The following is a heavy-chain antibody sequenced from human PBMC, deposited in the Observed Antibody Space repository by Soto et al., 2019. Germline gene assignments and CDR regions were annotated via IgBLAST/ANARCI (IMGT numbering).Heavy chain of an antibody. D-gene: IGHD2-15*01. V-gene: IGHV4-59*08. CDR1: GGSISSYY. CDR3: ARLVPEGGDAFDI. J-gene: IGHJ3*02. CDR2: IYYSGST. Sequence: QVQLQESGPGLVKPSETLSLTCTVSGGSISSYYWSWIRQPPGKGLEWIGYIYYSGSTNYNPSLKRRVTISVDTSKNQFSLKLSSVTAADTAVYYCARLVPEGGDAFDIWGQGTMVTVSS.